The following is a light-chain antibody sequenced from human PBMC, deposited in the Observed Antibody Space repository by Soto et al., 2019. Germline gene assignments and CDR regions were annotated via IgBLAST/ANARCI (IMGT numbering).Light chain of an antibody. V-gene: IGKV3-15*01. CDR2: DAS. Sequence: IVMTQSPANLSVSSGDRATLSWRPSQTIYNNFAWYQQRPGQAPRLLIYDASTRATSVPARFSGSGYGTDFTLSISGLQSADCAVYYCKQFNKWPLTFGGGTKVDIK. CDR1: QTIYNN. J-gene: IGKJ4*01. CDR3: KQFNKWPLT.